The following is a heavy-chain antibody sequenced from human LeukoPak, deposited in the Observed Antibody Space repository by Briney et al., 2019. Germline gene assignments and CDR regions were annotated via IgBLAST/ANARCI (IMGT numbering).Heavy chain of an antibody. V-gene: IGHV4-61*02. CDR2: IYTSGNT. CDR1: GGSISSGSYY. D-gene: IGHD3-10*01. CDR3: AGSTMVRGVITL. J-gene: IGHJ4*02. Sequence: PSDTLSLTCTVSGGSISSGSYYWSWIRQPAGKGVEWIGRIYTSGNTNYNPSLKSRVTISVDTSKNQFSLKLSSVTAADTAVYYCAGSTMVRGVITLWGQGTLVTVSS.